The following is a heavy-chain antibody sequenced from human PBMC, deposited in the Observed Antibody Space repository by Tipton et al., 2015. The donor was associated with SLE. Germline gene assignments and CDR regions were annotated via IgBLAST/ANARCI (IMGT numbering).Heavy chain of an antibody. J-gene: IGHJ6*02. CDR3: ARGLVTWRGAIVGVDV. CDR1: GGSFSSYY. CDR2: ISHGGGS. V-gene: IGHV4-59*08. Sequence: TLSLTCTVSGGSFSSYYWSWIRQPPGKGLEWIGYISHGGGSNYNPSLKSRVTISIDTAKNQFSLKLTSVTAADTAVYYCARGLVTWRGAIVGVDVWGQGTTVNVSS. D-gene: IGHD2-21*02.